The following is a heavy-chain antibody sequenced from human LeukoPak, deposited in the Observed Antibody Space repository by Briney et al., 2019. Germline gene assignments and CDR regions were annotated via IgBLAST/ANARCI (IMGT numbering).Heavy chain of an antibody. Sequence: SETLSLTCTVSGGSISSGSYYWSWIRQPAGKGLEWIGRIYTSGSTNYNPSLKSRFTISVDTSKNQFSLKLSSVTAADTAVYYCARRAGYYDFWSGYDVYYYYYMDVWGKGTTVTVSS. D-gene: IGHD3-3*01. J-gene: IGHJ6*03. V-gene: IGHV4-61*02. CDR1: GGSISSGSYY. CDR2: IYTSGST. CDR3: ARRAGYYDFWSGYDVYYYYYMDV.